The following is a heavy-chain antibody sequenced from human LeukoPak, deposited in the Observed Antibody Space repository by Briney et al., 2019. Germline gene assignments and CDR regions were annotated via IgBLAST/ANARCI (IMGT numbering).Heavy chain of an antibody. J-gene: IGHJ6*02. Sequence: ASVKVSCKASGYTFTGYYMHWVRQAPGQGLEWMGWINPNSGGTNYAQKFQGRVTMTRDTSISTAYMELRSLRSDDTAVYYCARVAYRDGSGSYYPAQYYYYGMDVWGQGTTVTVSS. CDR2: INPNSGGT. CDR3: ARVAYRDGSGSYYPAQYYYYGMDV. CDR1: GYTFTGYY. V-gene: IGHV1-2*02. D-gene: IGHD3-10*01.